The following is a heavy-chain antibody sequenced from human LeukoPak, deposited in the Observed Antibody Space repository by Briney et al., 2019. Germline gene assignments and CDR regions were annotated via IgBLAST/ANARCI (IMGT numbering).Heavy chain of an antibody. CDR3: AREAWELRSFDY. CDR2: ISSSSSYI. J-gene: IGHJ4*02. CDR1: GFTFSSYS. Sequence: GGSLRLSCAAPGFTFSSYSMNWVRQAPGKGLEWVSSISSSSSYIYYADSVKGRFTISRDNAKNSLYLQMNSLRAEDTAVYYCAREAWELRSFDYWGQGTLVTVSS. V-gene: IGHV3-21*01. D-gene: IGHD1-26*01.